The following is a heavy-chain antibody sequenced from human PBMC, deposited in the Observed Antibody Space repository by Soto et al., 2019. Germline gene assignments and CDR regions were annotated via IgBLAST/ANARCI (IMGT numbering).Heavy chain of an antibody. J-gene: IGHJ2*01. D-gene: IGHD2-21*02. V-gene: IGHV3-30*18. CDR1: GFTFSSYG. CDR2: ISYDGSNK. CDR3: AKDGVVGGYFYWYFHL. Sequence: QVQLVESGGGVVQPGRSLRLSCAASGFTFSSYGMHWVRQAPGKGLEWVAVISYDGSNKYYADSVKGRFTISRDNSKNTLYLQMNSLRAEDTAVYYCAKDGVVGGYFYWYFHLWGRGTLVTVSS.